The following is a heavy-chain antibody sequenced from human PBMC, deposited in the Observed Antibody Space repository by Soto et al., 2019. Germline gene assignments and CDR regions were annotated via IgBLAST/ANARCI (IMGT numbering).Heavy chain of an antibody. D-gene: IGHD6-13*01. V-gene: IGHV4-31*03. J-gene: IGHJ4*02. CDR3: AIDRAAAAGNFDY. CDR1: GGSISSGGYY. Sequence: PSETLSLTCTVSGGSISSGGYYWSWIRQHPGKGLEWIGYIYYSGSTYYNPSLKRRVTISVDTSKNQFSLKLSSVTAADTAVYYCAIDRAAAAGNFDYWGQGTLVTVSS. CDR2: IYYSGST.